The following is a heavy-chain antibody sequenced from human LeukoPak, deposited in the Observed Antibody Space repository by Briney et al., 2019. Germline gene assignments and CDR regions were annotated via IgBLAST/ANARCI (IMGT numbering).Heavy chain of an antibody. CDR2: IHSDGSTT. J-gene: IGHJ4*02. CDR3: AKSLGAPDDY. Sequence: GGSLRLSCAASGFTFSSYWVQWVRHAPEKGLVWVTRIHSDGSTTNYADSVKGRFTISRDNAKNTLYLQMNSLRAEDTAVYYCAKSLGAPDDYWGQGTLVTVSS. V-gene: IGHV3-74*01. D-gene: IGHD1-26*01. CDR1: GFTFSSYW.